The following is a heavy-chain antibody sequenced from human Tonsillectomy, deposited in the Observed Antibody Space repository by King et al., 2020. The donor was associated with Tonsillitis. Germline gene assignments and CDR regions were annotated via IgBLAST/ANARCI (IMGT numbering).Heavy chain of an antibody. CDR1: GGSISSSNYY. CDR3: ARHQTYYYDSSGRYFDS. Sequence: LQLQESGPGLVKPSETLSLTCTVSGGSISSSNYYWGWIRQPPGKGLEWIGSIYYSGSTYYNPSLKSRVTISLDTSKPQFSLKLSSVTAADTAVYYCARHQTYYYDSSGRYFDSWGQGTLVTVSS. D-gene: IGHD3-22*01. J-gene: IGHJ4*02. CDR2: IYYSGST. V-gene: IGHV4-39*07.